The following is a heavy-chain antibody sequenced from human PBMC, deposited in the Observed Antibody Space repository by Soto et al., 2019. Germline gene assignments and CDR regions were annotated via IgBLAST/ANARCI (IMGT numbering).Heavy chain of an antibody. Sequence: GSLRLSCAASGFTFSSYGMHWVRQAPGKGLEYVSAISSNGGSTYYADSVKGRFTISRDNSKNTLYLQMSSLRAEDTAVYYCVKGVAAAGTYYYYGMDVWGQGTTVTVSS. CDR3: VKGVAAAGTYYYYGMDV. J-gene: IGHJ6*02. CDR1: GFTFSSYG. CDR2: ISSNGGST. V-gene: IGHV3-64D*06. D-gene: IGHD6-13*01.